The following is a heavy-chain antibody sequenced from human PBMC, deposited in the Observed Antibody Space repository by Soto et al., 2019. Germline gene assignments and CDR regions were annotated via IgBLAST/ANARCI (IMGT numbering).Heavy chain of an antibody. J-gene: IGHJ6*04. CDR1: GGSISSGGYY. Sequence: SETLSLTCTVSGGSISSGGYYWSWIRQHPGKGLEWIGYIYYSGSTYYNPSLKSRVTISVDTSKNQFSLKLSSVTAADTAVYYWASQRPKCLGEGDYYYGMDVGAKGTTVTFSS. D-gene: IGHD3-16*01. CDR3: ASQRPKCLGEGDYYYGMDV. CDR2: IYYSGST. V-gene: IGHV4-31*03.